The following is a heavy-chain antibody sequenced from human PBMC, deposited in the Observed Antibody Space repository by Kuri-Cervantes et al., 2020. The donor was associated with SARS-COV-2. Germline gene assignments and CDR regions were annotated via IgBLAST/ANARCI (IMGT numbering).Heavy chain of an antibody. CDR1: GFIFSDFG. CDR3: ARVFGSYVAAAAAYYFDY. V-gene: IGHV3-48*01. Sequence: GGSLRLSCAASGFIFSDFGMNWVRQAPGKGLEWVSYISSSSTTMYYADSVKGRFTISRDNAKNSLYLQMNSLRAEDTAVYYCARVFGSYVAAAAAYYFDYWGQGTLVTVSS. D-gene: IGHD6-13*01. J-gene: IGHJ4*02. CDR2: ISSSSTTM.